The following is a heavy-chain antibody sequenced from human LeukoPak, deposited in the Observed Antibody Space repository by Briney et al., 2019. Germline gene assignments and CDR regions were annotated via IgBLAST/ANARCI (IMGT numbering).Heavy chain of an antibody. J-gene: IGHJ5*02. D-gene: IGHD3-9*01. V-gene: IGHV3-7*03. CDR3: AKTYDTSTSPDH. CDR2: IKEDGSET. CDR1: GFIFKKYW. Sequence: PGGSLRLSCAASGFIFKKYWMNWVRQVPGKGLECLANIKEDGSETYYADSVKGRFTISRDNSKNTLYLQMNSLRVDDTALYYCAKTYDTSTSPDHWGQGILVSVSS.